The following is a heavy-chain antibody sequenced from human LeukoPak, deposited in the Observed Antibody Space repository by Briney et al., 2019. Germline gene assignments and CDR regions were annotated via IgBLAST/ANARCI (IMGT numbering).Heavy chain of an antibody. CDR2: IIPILGIA. D-gene: IGHD3-22*01. CDR1: GGTFSSYA. J-gene: IGHJ4*02. CDR3: ARAGNDSSGYYPFDY. Sequence: ASVKVSCKASGGTFSSYAISWVRQAPGQGLEWMGRIIPILGIANYAQKFQGRVTITADKSTSTAYMELSSLRSEDTAVYYCARAGNDSSGYYPFDYWGQGTLVTVSS. V-gene: IGHV1-69*04.